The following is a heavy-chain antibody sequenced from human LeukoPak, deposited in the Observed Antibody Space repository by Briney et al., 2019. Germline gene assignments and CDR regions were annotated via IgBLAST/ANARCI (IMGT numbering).Heavy chain of an antibody. D-gene: IGHD3-22*01. CDR1: GFTFSSYA. V-gene: IGHV3-30*04. CDR2: ISYDGSNK. Sequence: GGSLRLSCAASGFTFSSYAMHWVRQAPGKGLEWVAVISYDGSNKYYADSVKGRFTISRDNSKNTLYLQMNSLRAEDTAVYYCARAFPAYESYYMDVWGKGTTVTISS. CDR3: ARAFPAYESYYMDV. J-gene: IGHJ6*03.